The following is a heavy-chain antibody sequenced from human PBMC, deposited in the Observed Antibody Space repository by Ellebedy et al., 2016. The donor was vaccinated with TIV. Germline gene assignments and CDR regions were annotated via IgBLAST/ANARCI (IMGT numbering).Heavy chain of an antibody. Sequence: AASVKVSCKASGYTFTSYYMHWVRQAPAQGLEWMGMTNPSGGRKSYAQKIQGRVTMTRDTSTSTVYMELSSLRSEDTAVYYCPYDGDTNDAFDMWGQGTTVTVSS. J-gene: IGHJ3*02. CDR1: GYTFTSYY. D-gene: IGHD5-12*01. CDR3: PYDGDTNDAFDM. V-gene: IGHV1-46*01. CDR2: TNPSGGRK.